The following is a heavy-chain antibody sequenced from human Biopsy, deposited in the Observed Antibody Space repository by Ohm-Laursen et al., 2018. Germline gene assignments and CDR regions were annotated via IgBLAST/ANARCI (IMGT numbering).Heavy chain of an antibody. CDR1: GGSISSDY. J-gene: IGHJ6*02. Sequence: SETLSLTWTVSGGSISSDYWSWIRQTPGKGLEWIGNIYYSGSTNYNPSLKSRVTISVDTSKNQFSLRLNSVTAADTAVYYCARATNSTGWPYYYFYGMDVWGQGTTVTVSS. CDR2: IYYSGST. CDR3: ARATNSTGWPYYYFYGMDV. D-gene: IGHD2/OR15-2a*01. V-gene: IGHV4-59*01.